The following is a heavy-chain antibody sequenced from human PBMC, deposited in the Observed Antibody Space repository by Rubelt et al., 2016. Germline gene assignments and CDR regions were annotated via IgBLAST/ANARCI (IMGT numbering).Heavy chain of an antibody. D-gene: IGHD1-26*01. V-gene: IGHV5-51*01. Sequence: EVQLVQSGAEVKKPGESLKISCKGSGCSFTSYWIGWVRQMPGKGLEWMGIIYPGDSDTRYSPSCKGKFTNSADKSISTAYLQWSSLKASDTAMDYCARHGQVQSGDAFDIWGQGTMVTVSS. J-gene: IGHJ3*02. CDR1: GCSFTSYW. CDR3: ARHGQVQSGDAFDI. CDR2: IYPGDSDT.